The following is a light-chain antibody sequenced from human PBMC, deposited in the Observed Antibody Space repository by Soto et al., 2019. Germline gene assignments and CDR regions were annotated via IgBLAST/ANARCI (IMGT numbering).Light chain of an antibody. CDR1: QSISSW. CDR2: KAS. J-gene: IGKJ1*01. Sequence: EIQMPLSPSTLSATVVEIVPITYRASQSISSWLAWYQQKPGKAPKLLIYKASNLESGVPSRFSGSGSGTEFTLTISSLQPDDFATYYCQQYNSLWRFGQGTKVDIK. V-gene: IGKV1-5*03. CDR3: QQYNSLWR.